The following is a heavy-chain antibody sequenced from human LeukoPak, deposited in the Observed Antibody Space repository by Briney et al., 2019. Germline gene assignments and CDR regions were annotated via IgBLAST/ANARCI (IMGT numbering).Heavy chain of an antibody. CDR1: GYTFTDYG. D-gene: IGHD3-10*01. Sequence: ASVKVSCKTSGYTFTDYGLTWVRQAPGQGLEWLGWVTGFNGKTNYARRVEDRLIPTTNTSTRTGILDLRGLRTDDTAVYYCARVGTSGEFDFWGQGTLITVSS. V-gene: IGHV1-18*01. CDR2: VTGFNGKT. CDR3: ARVGTSGEFDF. J-gene: IGHJ5*01.